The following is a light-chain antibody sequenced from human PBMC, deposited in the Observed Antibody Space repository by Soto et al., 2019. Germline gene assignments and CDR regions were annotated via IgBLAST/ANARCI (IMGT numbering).Light chain of an antibody. V-gene: IGKV3D-20*02. CDR1: QSISSSY. CDR2: GAS. Sequence: EIVLTQSPGTLSLSPGERATLYCRASQSISSSYLAWYQQKPGQAPRVLIYGASSRATGIPDRFSGSGSGTDFTLTISNLEPEDFAVYYCQQRSNWPANFGQGTRLEIK. J-gene: IGKJ5*01. CDR3: QQRSNWPAN.